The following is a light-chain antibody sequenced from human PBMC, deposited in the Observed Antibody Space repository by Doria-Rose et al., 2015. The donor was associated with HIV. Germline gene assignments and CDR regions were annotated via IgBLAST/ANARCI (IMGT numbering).Light chain of an antibody. Sequence: QPGLTQPPSVSGSPGQSVTISCTGTSSDVGSYNRVSWYQRPPGTAPKLTIYEVSNRPSGVPDRFSGSKTGNAASLTISGLQPEDEADYYCSSYTSSSTFLVVFGGGTKLTVL. J-gene: IGLJ2*01. CDR1: SSDVGSYNR. CDR2: EVS. CDR3: SSYTSSSTFLVV. V-gene: IGLV2-18*02.